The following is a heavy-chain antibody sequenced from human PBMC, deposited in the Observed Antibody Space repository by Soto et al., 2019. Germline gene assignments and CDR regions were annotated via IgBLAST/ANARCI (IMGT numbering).Heavy chain of an antibody. V-gene: IGHV4-59*01. CDR1: GGSISSYY. CDR3: ARVAPLDTAVDY. Sequence: PSETLSLTCTVSGGSISSYYWSWIRQPPGKGLEWIGYIYYSGSTNYNPSLKSRVTISVDTSKNQFSLKLRSVPAADTAVYYCARVAPLDTAVDYWGQGTLVTVSS. J-gene: IGHJ4*02. CDR2: IYYSGST. D-gene: IGHD5-18*01.